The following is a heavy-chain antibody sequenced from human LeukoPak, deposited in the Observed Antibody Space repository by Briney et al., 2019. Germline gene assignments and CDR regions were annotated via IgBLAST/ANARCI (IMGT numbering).Heavy chain of an antibody. J-gene: IGHJ5*02. CDR3: ATAGIVGATTWFDP. CDR2: IHGSGETT. D-gene: IGHD1-26*01. CDR1: ALRFSSFA. Sequence: GGSLRLSCAASALRFSSFAMTWVRQVPGKGLEWVSGIHGSGETTYYADSVKGRFTISRDNSREMLYLQMNSLRVEDTAVYYCATAGIVGATTWFDPWGQGTLVTVSS. V-gene: IGHV3-23*01.